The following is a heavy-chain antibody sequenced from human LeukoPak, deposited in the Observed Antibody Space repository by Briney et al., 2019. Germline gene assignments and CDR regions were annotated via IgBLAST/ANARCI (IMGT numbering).Heavy chain of an antibody. J-gene: IGHJ5*02. V-gene: IGHV1-18*01. CDR2: ISAYNGNT. Sequence: RASVKVSCKASGYTFTSYGISWVRQAPGQGLEWMGWISAYNGNTNYAQKLQGRVTMTTDTSTSTAYMELRSLRSDDTAVYYCARDSEWPPSGWFDPWGQGTLVTVPS. CDR1: GYTFTSYG. D-gene: IGHD3-3*01. CDR3: ARDSEWPPSGWFDP.